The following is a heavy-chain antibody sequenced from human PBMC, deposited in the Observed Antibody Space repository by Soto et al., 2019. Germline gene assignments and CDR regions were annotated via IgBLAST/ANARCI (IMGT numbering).Heavy chain of an antibody. Sequence: SETLSLTCAVYGGSFSGYYWTWIRQPPGTGLEWIGEINHSGSTNYNPSLKSRVTMTRDTSISTAYMELSRLRSDDTAVYYCARSITAIVVEEPGDYYYGMDVWGQGTTVTVSS. CDR2: INHSGST. J-gene: IGHJ6*02. CDR1: GGSFSGYY. CDR3: ARSITAIVVEEPGDYYYGMDV. V-gene: IGHV4-34*10. D-gene: IGHD3-22*01.